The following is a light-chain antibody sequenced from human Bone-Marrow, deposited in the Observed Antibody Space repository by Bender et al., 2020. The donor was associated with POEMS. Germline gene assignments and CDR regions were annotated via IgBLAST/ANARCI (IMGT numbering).Light chain of an antibody. CDR3: AVWDDSLNGWV. V-gene: IGLV1-44*01. J-gene: IGLJ3*02. CDR2: SSH. Sequence: QSVLTQPPSASGTPGQRVTISCSGGSSNIGAHAVNWYQHLPGTAPKLLIYSSHRRPSEVPDRFSGPRSGTSASLAISGLQSEDKADYYCAVWDDSLNGWVFGGGTKLTVL. CDR1: SSNIGAHA.